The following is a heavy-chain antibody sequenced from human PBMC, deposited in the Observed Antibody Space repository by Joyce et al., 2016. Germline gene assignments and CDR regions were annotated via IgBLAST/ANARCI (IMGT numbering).Heavy chain of an antibody. D-gene: IGHD3-9*01. CDR2: MSSSGDST. CDR3: AKASLTGYYIGAYYFDY. J-gene: IGHJ4*02. CDR1: GFILRRYD. Sequence: EVQVLESGGGLVQPGGSLRLSCAVSGFILRRYDMSWVRQAPGKGLEWVSAMSSSGDSTYYTDSVKGRFTVSRDNSKKILYLQINTLRAEDTAVYYCAKASLTGYYIGAYYFDYWGQGTLVTVSS. V-gene: IGHV3-23*01.